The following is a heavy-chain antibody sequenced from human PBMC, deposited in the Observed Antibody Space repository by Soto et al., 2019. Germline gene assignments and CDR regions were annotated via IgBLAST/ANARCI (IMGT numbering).Heavy chain of an antibody. J-gene: IGHJ5*02. D-gene: IGHD6-25*01. CDR2: IGADNGDT. Sequence: QVQLVQSGAEVKKPGASVKVSCKASGYTFSTYGFSWVRQAPGQGLEWMGWIGADNGDTNYAQNFQGRVTMTTDTSTTTSYMGLRSLTSDDTAVYFCARDWKGAAGFDPWGQGTLVTVSS. CDR3: ARDWKGAAGFDP. CDR1: GYTFSTYG. V-gene: IGHV1-18*01.